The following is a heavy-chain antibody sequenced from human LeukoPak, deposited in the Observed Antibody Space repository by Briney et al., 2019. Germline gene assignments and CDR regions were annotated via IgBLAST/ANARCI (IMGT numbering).Heavy chain of an antibody. CDR2: TRYDGSNK. J-gene: IGHJ6*03. D-gene: IGHD2-2*01. V-gene: IGHV3-30*02. CDR3: AKDRPIVVVPAAIGYMDV. Sequence: GGSLRLSCAASGFIFSSYGMHWVRQAPGKGLEWVAFTRYDGSNKYYADSVKGRFTISRDNSKNTLYLQMNSLRAEDTAVYYCAKDRPIVVVPAAIGYMDVWGKGTTVTVSS. CDR1: GFIFSSYG.